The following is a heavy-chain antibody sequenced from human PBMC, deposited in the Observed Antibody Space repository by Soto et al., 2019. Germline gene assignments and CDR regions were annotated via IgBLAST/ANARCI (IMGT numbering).Heavy chain of an antibody. V-gene: IGHV3-30-3*01. D-gene: IGHD3-3*01. CDR3: ARAKRDLRFLEWSYYFDY. Sequence: QVQLVESGGGVVQPGRSLRLSCAASGFTFSSYAMHWVRQAPGKGLEWVAVISYDGSNKYYADSVKGRFTISRDNSKNTLXLQMNSLRAEDTAVYYCARAKRDLRFLEWSYYFDYWGQGTLVTVSS. J-gene: IGHJ4*02. CDR2: ISYDGSNK. CDR1: GFTFSSYA.